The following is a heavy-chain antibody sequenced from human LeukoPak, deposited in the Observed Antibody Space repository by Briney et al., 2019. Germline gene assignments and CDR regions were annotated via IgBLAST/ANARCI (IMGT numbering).Heavy chain of an antibody. J-gene: IGHJ6*02. CDR1: GFTFSSYS. D-gene: IGHD1-1*01. CDR2: ISSSSSYI. CDR3: ARDRLRIELERRYYYYGMDV. V-gene: IGHV3-21*01. Sequence: GGSLRLSCAASGFTFSSYSMNWVRQAPGKGLEWVSSISSSSSYIYYADSVKGRFTISRDNAKNSLYLQMNSLRAEDTAVYYCARDRLRIELERRYYYYGMDVWGQGTTVTASS.